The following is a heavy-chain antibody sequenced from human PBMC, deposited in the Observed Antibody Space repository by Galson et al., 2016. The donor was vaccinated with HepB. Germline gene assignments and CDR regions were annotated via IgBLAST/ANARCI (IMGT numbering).Heavy chain of an antibody. J-gene: IGHJ4*02. CDR1: GFTFSDYY. CDR2: ISSSSSYT. CDR3: ARIDSSAWYPDDY. D-gene: IGHD6-19*01. V-gene: IGHV3-11*06. Sequence: SLRLSCAASGFTFSDYYMSWIRQAPGKGLEWVSYISSSSSYTNYADSVKGRFTISRDNAKNSLYLQMNSLRVGDTAVYYCARIDSSAWYPDDYWGQGTLVTVSS.